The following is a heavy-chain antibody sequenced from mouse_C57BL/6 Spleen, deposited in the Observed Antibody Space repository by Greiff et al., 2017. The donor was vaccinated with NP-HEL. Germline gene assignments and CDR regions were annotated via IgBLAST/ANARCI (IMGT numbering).Heavy chain of an antibody. V-gene: IGHV2-5*01. D-gene: IGHD4-1*01. CDR3: AKIDWDGAMDY. CDR1: GFSLTSYG. Sequence: VQLQESGPGLVQPSQSLSITCTVSGFSLTSYGVPWVRQSPGKGLEWLGVLWRGGSTDYNAAFMSRLSITKDNSKSQVFFKMNSLQADDTAIYYCAKIDWDGAMDYWGQGTSVTVSS. CDR2: LWRGGST. J-gene: IGHJ4*01.